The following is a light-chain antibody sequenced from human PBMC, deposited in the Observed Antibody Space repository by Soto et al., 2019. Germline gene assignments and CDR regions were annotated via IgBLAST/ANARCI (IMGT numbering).Light chain of an antibody. V-gene: IGKV3-20*01. CDR3: QQYGSSGT. CDR1: QSVSNNY. CDR2: GAS. J-gene: IGKJ1*01. Sequence: EIVLTQSPGTVSRSPGERATLSFMASQSVSNNYLAWYQQKPGQAPRLLIYGASNRATGIPDRFSGSGSGTDFTLTISRLEPEDFAVYYCQQYGSSGTFGQGTKVDIK.